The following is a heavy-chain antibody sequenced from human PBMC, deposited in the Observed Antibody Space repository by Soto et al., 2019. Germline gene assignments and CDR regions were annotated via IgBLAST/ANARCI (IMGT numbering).Heavy chain of an antibody. CDR2: IYYSGST. V-gene: IGHV4-31*03. CDR1: GGSISSGGYY. CDR3: AREGKVATIDY. J-gene: IGHJ4*02. Sequence: LRLSCTVSGGSISSGGYYWSWIRQHPGKGLEWIGYIYYSGSTYYNPSLKSRVTISVDTSKNQFSLKLSSVTAADTAVYYCAREGKVATIDYWGQGTLVTVSS. D-gene: IGHD5-12*01.